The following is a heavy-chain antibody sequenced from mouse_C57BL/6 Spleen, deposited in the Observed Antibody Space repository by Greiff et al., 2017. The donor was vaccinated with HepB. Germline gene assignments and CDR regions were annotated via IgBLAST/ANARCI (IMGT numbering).Heavy chain of an antibody. Sequence: VQLQQSGAELVKPGASVKISCKASGYAFSSYWMKWVKQRPGKGLEWIGQIYPGDGDTNYNGKFKGKATLTADKSSSTAYMQLSSLTSEDAAVYFCARITVVAHYYAMDYWGQGTSVTVSS. CDR2: IYPGDGDT. D-gene: IGHD1-1*01. J-gene: IGHJ4*01. CDR1: GYAFSSYW. CDR3: ARITVVAHYYAMDY. V-gene: IGHV1-80*01.